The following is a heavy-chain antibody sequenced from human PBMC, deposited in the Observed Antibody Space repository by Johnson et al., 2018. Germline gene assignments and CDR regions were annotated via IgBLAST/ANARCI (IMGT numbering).Heavy chain of an antibody. CDR3: ARDLGPTGSGYEAFDI. V-gene: IGHV3-7*01. J-gene: IGHJ3*02. CDR1: GFTFSNYW. D-gene: IGHD3-10*01. Sequence: VQLVQSGGGLVQPGGSLRLSCAASGFTFSNYWMSWVRQAPGKGLEWVAKIDQDGRAKYSVDSVKGRFTTSRDNAKNSLYLQMNSLRAEDTGVYDCARDLGPTGSGYEAFDIWGQGTMGTVSS. CDR2: IDQDGRAK.